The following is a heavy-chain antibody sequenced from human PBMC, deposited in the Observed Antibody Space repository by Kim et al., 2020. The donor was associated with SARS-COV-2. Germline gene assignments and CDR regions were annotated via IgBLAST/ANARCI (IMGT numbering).Heavy chain of an antibody. Sequence: SVKVSCKASGVTFSSYAISWVRQAPGQGLEWMGRIIPILGIANYAQKFQGRVTITADKSTSTAYMELSSLRSEDTAVYYCARAFRSSSWSYYYGMDVWGQGTTVTVSS. CDR2: IIPILGIA. CDR1: GVTFSSYA. D-gene: IGHD6-13*01. V-gene: IGHV1-69*04. CDR3: ARAFRSSSWSYYYGMDV. J-gene: IGHJ6*02.